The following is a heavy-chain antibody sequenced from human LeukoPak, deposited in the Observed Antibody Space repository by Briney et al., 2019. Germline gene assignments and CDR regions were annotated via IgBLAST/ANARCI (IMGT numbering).Heavy chain of an antibody. Sequence: ASVKVSCKASGYTFTSYGISWVRQAPGQGLEWMGWINPNSGGTNYAQKFQGRVTMTRDTSISTAYMELSRLRSDDTAVYYCARYEELMSWFDPWGQGTLVIVSS. D-gene: IGHD3-10*01. CDR2: INPNSGGT. J-gene: IGHJ5*02. CDR3: ARYEELMSWFDP. CDR1: GYTFTSYG. V-gene: IGHV1-2*02.